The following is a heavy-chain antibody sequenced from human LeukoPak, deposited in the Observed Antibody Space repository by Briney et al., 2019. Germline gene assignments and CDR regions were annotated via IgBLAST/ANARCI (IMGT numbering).Heavy chain of an antibody. CDR1: AWSFSGYY. V-gene: IGHV4-34*01. J-gene: IGHJ4*02. CDR2: TNNSGTT. D-gene: IGHD2/OR15-2a*01. CDR3: ARGLLNFPVY. Sequence: SETLSLNSSGYAWSFSGYYWSWIPQPPGKELEWLGETNNSGTTNSNPSLKSGITTSVTTANNQFSLKLSSVAAVDTAVYYCARGLLNFPVYWGAGNLVTVSS.